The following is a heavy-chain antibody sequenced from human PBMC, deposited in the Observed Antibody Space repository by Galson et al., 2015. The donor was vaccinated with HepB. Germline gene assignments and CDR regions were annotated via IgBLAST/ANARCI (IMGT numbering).Heavy chain of an antibody. V-gene: IGHV5-51*01. CDR2: IYPGDSDT. CDR3: ARMVYSSGWDTAWFDP. D-gene: IGHD6-19*01. Sequence: QSGAEVKKPGESLRISCKGSGYSFTTYWISWVRQMPGKGLEWMGIIYPGDSDTRYSPSFQGQVTISADKSISTAYLQWSSLKASDTAMYYCARMVYSSGWDTAWFDPSWQGTLVTVSS. CDR1: GYSFTTYW. J-gene: IGHJ5*02.